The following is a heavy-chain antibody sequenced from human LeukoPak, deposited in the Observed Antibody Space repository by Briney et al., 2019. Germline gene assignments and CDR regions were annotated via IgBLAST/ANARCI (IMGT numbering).Heavy chain of an antibody. V-gene: IGHV1-69*05. J-gene: IGHJ5*02. CDR1: GGTFSSYA. CDR3: ARDLGRSTTGTTGWFDP. Sequence: SVKISCKASGGTFSSYAISWVRQAPGQGLEWMGGIIPIFGTANYAHKFQGRVTITTDESTSTAYMELSSLRSEDTAVYYCARDLGRSTTGTTGWFDPWGQGTLVTVSS. D-gene: IGHD1-1*01. CDR2: IIPIFGTA.